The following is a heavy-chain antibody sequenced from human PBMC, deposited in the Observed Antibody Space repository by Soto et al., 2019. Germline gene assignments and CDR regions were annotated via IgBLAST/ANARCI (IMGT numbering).Heavy chain of an antibody. CDR2: ISYDGSNK. V-gene: IGHV3-30*18. J-gene: IGHJ5*02. CDR3: AKDQSGTNWFDP. Sequence: PWGSLRLSCAASGFTFSSYGMHWVRQAPGKGLEWVAVISYDGSNKYYADSVKGRFTISRDNSKNTLYLQMNSLRAEDTAVYYCAKDQSGTNWFDPWGQGTLVTVSS. CDR1: GFTFSSYG.